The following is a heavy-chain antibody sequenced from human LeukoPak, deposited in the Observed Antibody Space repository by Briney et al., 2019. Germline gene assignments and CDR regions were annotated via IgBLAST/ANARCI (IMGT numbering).Heavy chain of an antibody. CDR1: GYTFTSYA. J-gene: IGHJ6*02. CDR2: ISAYDGST. D-gene: IGHD6-13*01. Sequence: GESLKVSCKASGYTFTSYAINWVRQAPGQGLEWMGWISAYDGSTISAQDLQGRVTMTTDTSTTTAYMELTRLRSDDTAVYYCARDPLSSTWSPYYFTLDAWGQGTTVIVSS. V-gene: IGHV1-18*01. CDR3: ARDPLSSTWSPYYFTLDA.